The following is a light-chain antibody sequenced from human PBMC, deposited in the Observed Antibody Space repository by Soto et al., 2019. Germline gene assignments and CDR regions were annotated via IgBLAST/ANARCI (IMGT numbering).Light chain of an antibody. V-gene: IGKV1-39*01. CDR3: QQTYSVPLT. CDR1: QKISMY. CDR2: ATS. Sequence: DIQMTQSPSSLSASVGDRVTITCRASQKISMYLNWYQQKSGKAPELLISATSTLQSGVPLRFSGSGSGTDFTLTISNVQAEDFATYFCQQTYSVPLTFGGGTKVDIK. J-gene: IGKJ4*01.